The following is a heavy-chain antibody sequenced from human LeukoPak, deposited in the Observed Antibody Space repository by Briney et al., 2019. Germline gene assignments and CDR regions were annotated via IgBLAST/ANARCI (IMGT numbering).Heavy chain of an antibody. CDR1: GGSISSGGYY. J-gene: IGHJ6*02. Sequence: SQTLSLTCTVSGGSISSGGYYWSWIRQPPGKGLEWIGYIYHSGSTYYNPSLKSRVTISVDRSKNQFSLKLSSVTAADTAVYYCARVPDYYGSGSGFYYYGMDVWGQGTTVTVSS. V-gene: IGHV4-30-2*01. CDR2: IYHSGST. D-gene: IGHD3-10*01. CDR3: ARVPDYYGSGSGFYYYGMDV.